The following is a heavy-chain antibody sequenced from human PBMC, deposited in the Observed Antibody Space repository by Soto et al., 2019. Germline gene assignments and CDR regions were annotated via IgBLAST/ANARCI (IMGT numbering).Heavy chain of an antibody. Sequence: QVPLVQSWAEVKKPGSSVKVSGKASGGTFSSYTISWVRQAPGQGLEWMGRIIPILGIANYAQKVQGRVTITSDKPTRTAYMELSTLKSEDTAVSYCASSPFAWGSYRYLYYWGKVTLLTVSS. D-gene: IGHD3-16*02. CDR3: ASSPFAWGSYRYLYY. V-gene: IGHV1-69*02. CDR2: IIPILGIA. CDR1: GGTFSSYT. J-gene: IGHJ4*02.